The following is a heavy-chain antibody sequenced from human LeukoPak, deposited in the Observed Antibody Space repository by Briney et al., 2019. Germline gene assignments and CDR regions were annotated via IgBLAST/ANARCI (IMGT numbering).Heavy chain of an antibody. V-gene: IGHV1-18*01. D-gene: IGHD4-23*01. CDR1: GYTFTSYG. Sequence: GASVKVSCKASGYTFTSYGISWVRQAPGQGLEWMGWISAYNGNTNYAQKLQGRVTMTTDTSTSTAYMELRSLTSDDTAVYYCARVVSNSGINPDLCDAFDIWGQGAVVAVSS. CDR2: ISAYNGNT. CDR3: ARVVSNSGINPDLCDAFDI. J-gene: IGHJ3*02.